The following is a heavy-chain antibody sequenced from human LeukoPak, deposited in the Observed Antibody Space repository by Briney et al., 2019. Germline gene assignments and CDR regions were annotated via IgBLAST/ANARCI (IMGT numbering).Heavy chain of an antibody. CDR1: GGTFSSYA. J-gene: IGHJ6*02. CDR2: IIPIFGTA. V-gene: IGHV1-69*13. CDR3: ARGFYYGMDV. Sequence: ASVKVSRKASGGTFSSYAISWVRQAPGQGLEWMGGIIPIFGTANYAQKFQGRVTITADESTSTAYMKLSSLRSEDTAVYYCARGFYYGMDVWGQGTTVTVSS.